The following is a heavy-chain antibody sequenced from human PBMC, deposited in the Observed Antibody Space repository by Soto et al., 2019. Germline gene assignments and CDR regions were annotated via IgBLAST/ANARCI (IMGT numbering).Heavy chain of an antibody. Sequence: QVHLVESGGGVVQPGGALRLTCAASRFKFNISGMHWVRQAPGKGLEWVAVIAFDGSQKFYGDSVRGRFTISRDNSKNILYLQMKSLTAEDTAVYYCATKARVTSYLYYGMDVWGQGTTVIVSS. J-gene: IGHJ6*02. V-gene: IGHV3-30*03. CDR1: RFKFNISG. CDR3: ATKARVTSYLYYGMDV. CDR2: IAFDGSQK. D-gene: IGHD2-2*01.